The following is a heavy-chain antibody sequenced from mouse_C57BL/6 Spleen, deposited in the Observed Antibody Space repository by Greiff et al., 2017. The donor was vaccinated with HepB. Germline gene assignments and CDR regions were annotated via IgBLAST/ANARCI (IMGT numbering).Heavy chain of an antibody. CDR2: IDPETGGT. V-gene: IGHV1-15*01. Sequence: VKVVESGAELVRPGASVTLSCKASGYTFTDYEMHWVKQTPVHGLEWIGAIDPETGGTAYNQKFKGKAILTADKSSSTAYMELRSLTSEDSAVYYCTKRPITTVVATGYFDYWGQGTTLTVSS. J-gene: IGHJ2*01. CDR1: GYTFTDYE. CDR3: TKRPITTVVATGYFDY. D-gene: IGHD1-1*01.